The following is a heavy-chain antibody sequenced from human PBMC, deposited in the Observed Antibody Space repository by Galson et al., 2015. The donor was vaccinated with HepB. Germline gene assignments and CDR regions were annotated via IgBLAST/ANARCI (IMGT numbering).Heavy chain of an antibody. D-gene: IGHD3-16*01. Sequence: SLRLSCAASGFTFSNAWMSWVRQAPGKGLEWVGRIKSKTDGGTTDYAAPVKGRFTISRDDSKNTLYLQMNSLKTEDTAVYYCTTDGGGEGPYYYYYYYMDVWGKGTTVTVSS. CDR1: GFTFSNAW. CDR3: TTDGGGEGPYYYYYYYMDV. V-gene: IGHV3-15*01. CDR2: IKSKTDGGTT. J-gene: IGHJ6*03.